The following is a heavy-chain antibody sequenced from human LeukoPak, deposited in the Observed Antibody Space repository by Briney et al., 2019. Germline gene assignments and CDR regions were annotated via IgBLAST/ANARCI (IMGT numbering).Heavy chain of an antibody. CDR3: ARGGGGSDSYGIPFDY. CDR2: ISSSSSII. V-gene: IGHV3-48*02. CDR1: AFTFSSYA. J-gene: IGHJ4*02. Sequence: GGSLRLSCVASAFTFSSYAMTWVRQAPGKGLEWVSYISSSSSIIYYADSVKGRFTISRDNAKNSLYLQMYSLRDEDTAVYYCARGGGGSDSYGIPFDYWGQGTLVTVSS. D-gene: IGHD5-18*01.